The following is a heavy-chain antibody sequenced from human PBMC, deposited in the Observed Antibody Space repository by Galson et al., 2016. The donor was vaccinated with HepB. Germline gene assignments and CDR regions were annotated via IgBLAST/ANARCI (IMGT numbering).Heavy chain of an antibody. J-gene: IGHJ4*02. CDR1: GFTFGSYG. D-gene: IGHD5-24*01. CDR3: AREGGGNNNYFDH. Sequence: SLRLSCAASGFTFGSYGMSWVRQAPEKGLEWVSTVSAPGGSTYYADSVKGRFAISRDNSKNTLYLEMNNLRVEDTAVYYCAREGGGNNNYFDHWGQGTLVTVSS. CDR2: VSAPGGST. V-gene: IGHV3-23*01.